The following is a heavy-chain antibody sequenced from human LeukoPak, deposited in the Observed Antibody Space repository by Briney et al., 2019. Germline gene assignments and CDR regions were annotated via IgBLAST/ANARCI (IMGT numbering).Heavy chain of an antibody. J-gene: IGHJ6*02. D-gene: IGHD6-13*01. CDR2: ITTGGPNT. CDR1: GFTFSSYT. CDR3: AKDTGSSSWYLDYGMDV. V-gene: IGHV3-23*01. Sequence: GGSLRLSCTASGFTFSSYTMSWVRQAPGKGLKWVSTITTGGPNTYYADSVKGRFTVSRDDSKNTLYLQMNSLRAEDTAVYYCAKDTGSSSWYLDYGMDVWGQGTTVTVSS.